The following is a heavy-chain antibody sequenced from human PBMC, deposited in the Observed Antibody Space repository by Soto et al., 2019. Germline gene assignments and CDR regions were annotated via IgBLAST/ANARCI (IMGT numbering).Heavy chain of an antibody. CDR1: GYSFTSSW. J-gene: IGHJ6*02. V-gene: IGHV5-51*01. Sequence: GESLKVSCQGSGYSFTSSWIAWVRQMPGKGLEWMGLIYPGDSDTRYSPSFQGQVTISADKSISTAYLQWSSLKASDTAMYYCARVVPAANYYGMDVWGQGATVTVSS. CDR3: ARVVPAANYYGMDV. CDR2: IYPGDSDT. D-gene: IGHD2-2*01.